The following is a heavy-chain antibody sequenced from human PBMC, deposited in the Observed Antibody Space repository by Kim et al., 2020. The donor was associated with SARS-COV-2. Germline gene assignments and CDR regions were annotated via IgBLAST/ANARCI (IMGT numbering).Heavy chain of an antibody. CDR2: IYYSGRT. Sequence: SETLSLTCTVSGGSISSYYWSWIRQPPGKVLEWIGYIYYSGRTNYNPSLKSRVTISVDTSKNQSSLKLSSGNAADTAVYNCARQGSMLTGWEFYYYGMDVWGQGTPVTVSS. V-gene: IGHV4-59*01. D-gene: IGHD3-9*01. J-gene: IGHJ6*02. CDR3: ARQGSMLTGWEFYYYGMDV. CDR1: GGSISSYY.